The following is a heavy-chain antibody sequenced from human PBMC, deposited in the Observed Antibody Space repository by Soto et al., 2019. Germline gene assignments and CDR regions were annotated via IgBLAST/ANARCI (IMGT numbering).Heavy chain of an antibody. CDR2: INHSGST. J-gene: IGHJ4*02. CDR3: ARVRDIVVVPAAIIFSD. V-gene: IGHV4-34*01. Sequence: SETLSLTCAVYGGSFSGYYWSWIRQPPGKGLEWIGEINHSGSTNYNPSLKSRVTISVDTSKNQFSLKLSSVTAADTAVYYCARVRDIVVVPAAIIFSDWAQLTLVTVS. D-gene: IGHD2-2*01. CDR1: GGSFSGYY.